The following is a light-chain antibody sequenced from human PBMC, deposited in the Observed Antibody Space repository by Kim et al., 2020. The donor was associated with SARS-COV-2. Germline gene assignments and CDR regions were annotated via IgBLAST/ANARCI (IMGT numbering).Light chain of an antibody. CDR3: TAWDDSLSGRV. J-gene: IGLJ3*02. CDR2: RDN. CDR1: SSNIGRNY. Sequence: ELTQPPSASGTPGQRVTISCSGSSSNIGRNYVYWYQQLPGTAPKLLIYRDNQRPSGVPDRFSGSKSGTSASLAISGLRSEDEADYYGTAWDDSLSGRVFGGGTQLTVL. V-gene: IGLV1-47*01.